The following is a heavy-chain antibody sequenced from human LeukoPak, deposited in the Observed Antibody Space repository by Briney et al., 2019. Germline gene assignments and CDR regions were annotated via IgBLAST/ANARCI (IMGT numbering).Heavy chain of an antibody. CDR3: ARDNYYDSSGYYYSFYYYGMDV. CDR2: IKQDGSEK. Sequence: GGSLRLSCAASGFTFSSYWMSWVRQAPGKGLEWVANIKQDGSEKYYVNSVKGRFTISRGNAKNSLYLQMNSLRAEDTAVYYCARDNYYDSSGYYYSFYYYGMDVWGQGTTVTVSS. D-gene: IGHD3-22*01. CDR1: GFTFSSYW. J-gene: IGHJ6*02. V-gene: IGHV3-7*03.